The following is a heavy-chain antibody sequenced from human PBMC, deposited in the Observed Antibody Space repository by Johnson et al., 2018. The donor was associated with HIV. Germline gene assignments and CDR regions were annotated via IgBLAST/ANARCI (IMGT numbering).Heavy chain of an antibody. D-gene: IGHD6-19*01. CDR3: ARKQCLEIPSDAFDV. V-gene: IGHV3-9*01. CDR1: GFKFDDYA. J-gene: IGHJ3*01. Sequence: VQLVESGGGLAEPGRSLRLSCEASGFKFDDYAMHWVRQFPGKGLEWVSGISWNSGSIGYADSVKGRFTISRDNAKNSLYLQMNSLRAEDTALYYCARKQCLEIPSDAFDVWGQGTMVTVSS. CDR2: ISWNSGSI.